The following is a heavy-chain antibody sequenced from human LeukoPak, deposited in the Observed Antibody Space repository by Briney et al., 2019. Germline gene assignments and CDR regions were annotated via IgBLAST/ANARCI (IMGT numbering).Heavy chain of an antibody. CDR1: GYTFTNYY. D-gene: IGHD2-2*01. CDR2: INPSGGST. Sequence: ASVKVSCKASGYTFTNYYMHWVRQAPGQGLEWMGIINPSGGSTSYAQKFQGRVTMTTDTSTSTAYMELRSLRSDDTAVYYCAREYVGVVVPAATPWFDPWGQGTLVTVSS. V-gene: IGHV1-46*01. J-gene: IGHJ5*02. CDR3: AREYVGVVVPAATPWFDP.